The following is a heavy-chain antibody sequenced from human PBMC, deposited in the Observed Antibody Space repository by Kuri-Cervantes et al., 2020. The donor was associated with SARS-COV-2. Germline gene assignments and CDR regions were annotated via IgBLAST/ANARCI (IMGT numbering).Heavy chain of an antibody. D-gene: IGHD3-3*01. CDR3: ARVNTWSGYEDDFDY. V-gene: IGHV4-34*01. J-gene: IGHJ4*02. CDR2: INHSGST. Sequence: SETLSLTCAVYGGSFSGYYWSWIRQPPGKGLEWIGEINHSGSTNYNPSLKSRVTISVDTSKNQFSLKLSSVTAADTAVYYGARVNTWSGYEDDFDYWGQGTLVTVSS. CDR1: GGSFSGYY.